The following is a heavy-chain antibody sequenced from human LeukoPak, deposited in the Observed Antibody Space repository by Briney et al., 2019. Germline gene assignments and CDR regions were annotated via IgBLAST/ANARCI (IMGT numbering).Heavy chain of an antibody. Sequence: SETLSLTCTVSGGSISSSSYYWGWIRQPPGKGLEWIVSIYYSGSTYYNPSLKSRVTISVDTSKNQFSLKLSSVTAADTAVYYCARHGYSSSSGGFDYWGQGTLVTVSS. CDR1: GGSISSSSYY. V-gene: IGHV4-39*01. CDR3: ARHGYSSSSGGFDY. J-gene: IGHJ4*02. D-gene: IGHD6-6*01. CDR2: IYYSGST.